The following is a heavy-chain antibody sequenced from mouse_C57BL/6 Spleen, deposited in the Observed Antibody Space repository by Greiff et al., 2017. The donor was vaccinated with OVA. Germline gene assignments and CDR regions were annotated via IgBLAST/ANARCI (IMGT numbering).Heavy chain of an antibody. Sequence: QVQLQQPGAELVMPGASVKLSCKASGYTFTSYWMHWVKQRPGQGLAWIGEIDPSDSYTNYIQKFKGKSTLTVDKSSSTAYMQLSSLTSEDSAVYYCARLGQDSSGYDYWGQGTTLTVSS. CDR1: GYTFTSYW. J-gene: IGHJ2*01. CDR3: ARLGQDSSGYDY. V-gene: IGHV1-69*01. D-gene: IGHD3-2*02. CDR2: IDPSDSYT.